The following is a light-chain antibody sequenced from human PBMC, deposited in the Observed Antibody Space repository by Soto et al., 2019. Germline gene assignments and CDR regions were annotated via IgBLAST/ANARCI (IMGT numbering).Light chain of an antibody. CDR2: RAS. V-gene: IGKV1-5*03. CDR1: QSINSW. Sequence: DTQITQSPSTLSSSVGDTVTITCRASQSINSWLAWYQQKPGKAPNLLIHRASTLQSGVPSRFSGSGSGTEFTLTIIGLQPDDFATYYCQHYNTYPYTFGQVTKVDI. J-gene: IGKJ2*01. CDR3: QHYNTYPYT.